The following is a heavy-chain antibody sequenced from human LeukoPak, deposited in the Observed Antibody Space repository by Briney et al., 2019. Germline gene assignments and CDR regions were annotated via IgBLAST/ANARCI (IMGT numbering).Heavy chain of an antibody. D-gene: IGHD3-3*01. CDR1: GFTFSSYG. V-gene: IGHV3-30*02. Sequence: GGSLRLSCAASGFTFSSYGMHWVRQAPGKGLEWVAFIRYDGSNKYYADSVKGRFTISRDNSKNTLYLQMNSLRAEDTAVYYCAKTQPPRDRFLEWPADFDYWGQGTLVTVSS. CDR3: AKTQPPRDRFLEWPADFDY. J-gene: IGHJ4*02. CDR2: IRYDGSNK.